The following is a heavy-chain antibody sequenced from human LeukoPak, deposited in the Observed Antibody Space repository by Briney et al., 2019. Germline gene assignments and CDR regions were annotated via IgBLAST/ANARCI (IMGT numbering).Heavy chain of an antibody. V-gene: IGHV1-18*01. CDR2: SSAYNGNT. Sequence: ASVTVSCKASGYTFTIYGISWVRQAPGQGLEWMGWSSAYNGNTNYAQKLQGRVTMTTDTSTSTAYMELRSLRSDDTAVYYCARGGNSGWRTPNDDYWGQGTLVTVSS. D-gene: IGHD6-19*01. J-gene: IGHJ4*02. CDR3: ARGGNSGWRTPNDDY. CDR1: GYTFTIYG.